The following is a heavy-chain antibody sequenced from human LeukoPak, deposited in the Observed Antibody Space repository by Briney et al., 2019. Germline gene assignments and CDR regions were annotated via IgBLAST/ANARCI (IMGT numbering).Heavy chain of an antibody. CDR1: GFTFSSYA. V-gene: IGHV3-30-3*01. CDR3: ARGGDYAEYDY. J-gene: IGHJ4*02. CDR2: ISYDGSNK. Sequence: GGSLRLSCAASGFTFSSYAMHWVRQAPGKGLEWVAVISYDGSNKYYADSVMGRFTISRDNSENTLYLQMNSLRAEDTAVYYCARGGDYAEYDYWGQGTLVTVSS. D-gene: IGHD4-17*01.